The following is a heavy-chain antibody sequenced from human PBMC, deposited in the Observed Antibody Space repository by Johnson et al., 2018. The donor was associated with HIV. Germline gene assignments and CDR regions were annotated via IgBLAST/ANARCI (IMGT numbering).Heavy chain of an antibody. Sequence: QVQLVESGGGLVQPGGSLRLSCAASGFIFSDYYMNWIRQAPGKGLAWVSYFSSSGTTIYYADSVKGRFTISRDNAKNSLYLQMNSLRAEDTAVYYCARGLRLDDAFDIWGQGTMVTVSS. V-gene: IGHV3-11*04. CDR2: FSSSGTTI. CDR3: ARGLRLDDAFDI. J-gene: IGHJ3*02. CDR1: GFIFSDYY. D-gene: IGHD4-11*01.